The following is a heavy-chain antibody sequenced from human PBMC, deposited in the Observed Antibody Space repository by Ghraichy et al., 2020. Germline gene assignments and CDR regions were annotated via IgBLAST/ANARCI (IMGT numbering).Heavy chain of an antibody. J-gene: IGHJ3*02. CDR3: ARRRQLWSAAEGDGFDI. Sequence: SETLSLTCTVSGGSISSSSYFWGWIRQPPGKGLEWIGTIYYSGSTYYNPSLKSRITISVDTSKNQFSLRLNSVTEADTALYYCARRRQLWSAAEGDGFDIWGQGTMVTVSS. CDR1: GGSISSSSYF. D-gene: IGHD5-18*01. CDR2: IYYSGST. V-gene: IGHV4-39*01.